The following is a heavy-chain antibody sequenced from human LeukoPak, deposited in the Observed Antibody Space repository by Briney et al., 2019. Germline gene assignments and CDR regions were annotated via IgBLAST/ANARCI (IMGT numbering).Heavy chain of an antibody. CDR2: IRSKAYGGTT. CDR3: TRDSLPYYYDSSGSF. J-gene: IGHJ6*04. Sequence: GGSLRLSCTTSGFTFGDYAMSWVRQAPGKGLEWVGFIRSKAYGGTTEYAASVKGRFTISRDDFKSIAYLQMNSLKTEDSALYYCTRDSLPYYYDSSGSFWGKGTTVTVSS. V-gene: IGHV3-49*04. CDR1: GFTFGDYA. D-gene: IGHD3-22*01.